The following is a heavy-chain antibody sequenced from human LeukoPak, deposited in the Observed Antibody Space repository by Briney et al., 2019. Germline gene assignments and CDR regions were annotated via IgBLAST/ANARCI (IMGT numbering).Heavy chain of an antibody. Sequence: SQTLSLTCAISGDSVSSNSAAWNWIRQSPSRGLEWLGRTYYRSKWYNDYAVSVKGRITINPDTSKNQFSLQLNSVTPEDPAVYYCAREPRPYIVVVPAAIPAGFDYWGQGTLVTVSS. CDR1: GDSVSSNSAA. D-gene: IGHD2-2*01. J-gene: IGHJ4*02. V-gene: IGHV6-1*01. CDR2: TYYRSKWYN. CDR3: AREPRPYIVVVPAAIPAGFDY.